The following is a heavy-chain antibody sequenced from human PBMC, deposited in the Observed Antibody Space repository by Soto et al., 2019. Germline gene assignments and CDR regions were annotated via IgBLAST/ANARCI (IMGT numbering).Heavy chain of an antibody. J-gene: IGHJ4*02. D-gene: IGHD3-10*01. CDR2: IHYSGST. V-gene: IGHV4-39*01. CDR1: GGSISSSSYY. Sequence: QLQLQESGPGLVKPSETLSLTCSVSGGSISSSSYYWGWIRQPPGKGLEWIGSIHYSGSTNYKSSLKSRVTISVDTSKNQFSLKLSSVTAADTAVYYCARLLYGSGTNIPDYRGQGTLVTVSS. CDR3: ARLLYGSGTNIPDY.